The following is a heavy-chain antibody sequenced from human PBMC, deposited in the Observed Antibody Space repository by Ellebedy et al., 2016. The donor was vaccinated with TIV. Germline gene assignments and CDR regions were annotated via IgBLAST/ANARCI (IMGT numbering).Heavy chain of an antibody. CDR2: VNHGGST. Sequence: MPSETLSLTCGVYGGSFSGYFWSWIRQPPGKGLEWIGEVNHGGSTNYNPSLKSRVTISVDTSKNQFSLQLNSVTAADTAVYFCARNSGGEFTTSSPFDSWGQGTLVTVSS. CDR3: ARNSGGEFTTSSPFDS. J-gene: IGHJ4*02. CDR1: GGSFSGYF. D-gene: IGHD3-16*01. V-gene: IGHV4-34*01.